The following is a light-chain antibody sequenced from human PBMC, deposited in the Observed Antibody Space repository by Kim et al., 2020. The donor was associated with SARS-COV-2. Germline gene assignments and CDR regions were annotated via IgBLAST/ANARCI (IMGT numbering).Light chain of an antibody. Sequence: DIQMTQSPSSLSASVGDRVTITCQASQDISNYLNWYQQKPGKAPKLLIYDASNLETGVPSRFSGSGSGTDFTFTISSLQPEDIATYYCQQYDNLFEGPFGGGTKVDIK. CDR1: QDISNY. J-gene: IGKJ4*01. V-gene: IGKV1-33*01. CDR3: QQYDNLFEGP. CDR2: DAS.